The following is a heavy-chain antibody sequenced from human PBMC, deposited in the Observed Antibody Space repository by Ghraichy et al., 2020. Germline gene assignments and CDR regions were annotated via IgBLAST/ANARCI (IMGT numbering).Heavy chain of an antibody. J-gene: IGHJ6*02. V-gene: IGHV3-7*01. CDR1: GFTFSSW. CDR2: IKQDGSEK. Sequence: GSLRLSCAASGFTFSSWMSWVRQAPGKGLEWVANIKQDGSEKQYVDSVKGRFTISRDNAKNSLYLQMNSLRAEDTAVYYCAREWDVWGQGTTVTVSS. CDR3: AREWDV.